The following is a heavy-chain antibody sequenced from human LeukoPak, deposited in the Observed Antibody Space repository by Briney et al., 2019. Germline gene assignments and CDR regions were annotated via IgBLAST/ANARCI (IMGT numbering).Heavy chain of an antibody. J-gene: IGHJ2*01. CDR3: AADRYYYGSGSYYRWYFDL. V-gene: IGHV1-58*01. Sequence: SVKVSCKASGFTFTSSAVQWVRQARGQRLEWIGWIVVGSGNTNYAQKFQERVTITRDMSTSTAYMELSSLRSEDRAVYYCAADRYYYGSGSYYRWYFDLWGRGTLVTVSS. CDR2: IVVGSGNT. CDR1: GFTFTSSA. D-gene: IGHD3-10*01.